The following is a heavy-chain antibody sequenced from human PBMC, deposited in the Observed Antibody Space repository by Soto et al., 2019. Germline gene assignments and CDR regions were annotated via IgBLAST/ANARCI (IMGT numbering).Heavy chain of an antibody. J-gene: IGHJ4*02. CDR3: VKDGASYYGSGGPDY. D-gene: IGHD3-10*01. CDR2: ISWNSGHI. CDR1: GFSFDDYA. Sequence: EVQLVESGGALVRPGRSLRLSCAASGFSFDDYAMHWVRQAPGKGLEWVSGISWNSGHIGYADSVKGRFTISRDNAKNSLYLQMNSLRAEDTALYYCVKDGASYYGSGGPDYWGQGTLVTVSS. V-gene: IGHV3-9*01.